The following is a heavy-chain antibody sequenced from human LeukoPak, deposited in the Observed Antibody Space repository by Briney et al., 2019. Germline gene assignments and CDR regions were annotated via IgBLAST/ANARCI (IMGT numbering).Heavy chain of an antibody. J-gene: IGHJ4*02. Sequence: GESLKISCEGSGYTFTKYWIGWVRQMPGKGLEWMGIIHPGDSHTWYSPSFQGQVTISADKSISMAYLQWSSLKASDTAMYFCARHPDGYNTDYWGQGTLVTVSS. CDR3: ARHPDGYNTDY. D-gene: IGHD5-24*01. CDR1: GYTFTKYW. CDR2: IHPGDSHT. V-gene: IGHV5-51*01.